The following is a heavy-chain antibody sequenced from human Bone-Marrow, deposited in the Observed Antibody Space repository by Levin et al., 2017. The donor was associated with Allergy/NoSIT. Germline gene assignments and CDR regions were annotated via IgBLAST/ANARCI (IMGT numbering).Heavy chain of an antibody. CDR3: ARHRWHPDY. J-gene: IGHJ4*02. CDR1: GFTFSTYD. CDR2: IWYDGSNK. V-gene: IGHV3-33*01. Sequence: GESLKISCAASGFTFSTYDMHWVRQAPGKGLEWVAVIWYDGSNKYYVDSVKGRFTISRDNSKNTLYLQMNSVRVEDTAVYYCARHRWHPDYWGQGTLVTVSS. D-gene: IGHD6-13*01.